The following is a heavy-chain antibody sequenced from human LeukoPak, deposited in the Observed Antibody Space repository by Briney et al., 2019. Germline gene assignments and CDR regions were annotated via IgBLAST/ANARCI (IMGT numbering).Heavy chain of an antibody. V-gene: IGHV3-30*18. CDR1: SFTFSSYG. CDR2: ISYDGSNK. Sequence: GGSLRLSCAASSFTFSSYGMHWVRQAPGKGLEWVAVISYDGSNKYYADSVKGRFTISRDNSKNTLYLQMNSLRAEDTAVYYCAKGGYVAAASYWGQGTLVTVSS. D-gene: IGHD6-13*01. J-gene: IGHJ4*02. CDR3: AKGGYVAAASY.